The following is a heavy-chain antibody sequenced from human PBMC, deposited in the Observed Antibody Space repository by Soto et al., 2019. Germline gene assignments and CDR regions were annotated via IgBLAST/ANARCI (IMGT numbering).Heavy chain of an antibody. Sequence: QVQLVQSGAEVKKPGASVKVSCKASGYTFSSYGISWVRQAPGQGLEWMGWISAYNGNTKYAQKXQXXXPXXTDTPTSTAYMELRSLRSDDTAVYYCARDSPPVDSWGQGPLVTVSS. CDR1: GYTFSSYG. CDR3: ARDSPPVDS. V-gene: IGHV1-18*01. CDR2: ISAYNGNT. J-gene: IGHJ4*02.